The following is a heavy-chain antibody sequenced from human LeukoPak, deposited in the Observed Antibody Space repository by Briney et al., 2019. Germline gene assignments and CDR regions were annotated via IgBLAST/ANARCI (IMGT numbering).Heavy chain of an antibody. CDR2: INPNSGGT. J-gene: IGHJ4*02. CDR1: GYTFTGYY. CDR3: ARGYYGSGSYPGY. Sequence: GASVKVSCTASGYTFTGYYMHWVRQAPGQGLEWMGWINPNSGGTNYAQKFQGRVTMTRDTSISTAYMELSRLRSDDTAVYYCARGYYGSGSYPGYWGQGTLVTVSS. D-gene: IGHD3-10*01. V-gene: IGHV1-2*02.